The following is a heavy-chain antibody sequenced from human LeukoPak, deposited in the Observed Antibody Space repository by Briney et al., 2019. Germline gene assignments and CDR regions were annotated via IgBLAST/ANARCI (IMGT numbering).Heavy chain of an antibody. CDR2: ISGSGGST. V-gene: IGHV3-23*01. CDR3: ARQTHSSFFDY. CDR1: GFTFSSYA. D-gene: IGHD6-6*01. Sequence: GGSLRLSCAASGFTFSSYAMSWVRQAPGKGLEWVSAISGSGGSTYYADSVKGRFTISRDNSRNTLYLQMNSLRAEDTAVYYCARQTHSSFFDYWGQGTLVTVSS. J-gene: IGHJ4*02.